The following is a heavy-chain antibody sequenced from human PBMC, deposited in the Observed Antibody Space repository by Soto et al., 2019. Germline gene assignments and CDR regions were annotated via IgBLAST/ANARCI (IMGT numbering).Heavy chain of an antibody. J-gene: IGHJ4*02. D-gene: IGHD5-12*01. V-gene: IGHV4-31*03. CDR2: IYYSGST. CDR1: GGSISSGGYY. CDR3: ARSQDGYNPLFDY. Sequence: SETLSLTCTVSGGSISSGGYYWSWIRQHPGKGLEWIGYIYYSGSTYYNPSLKSRVTISVDTSKNQFSLELSSVTAADTAVYYCARSQDGYNPLFDYWGQGTLVTVSS.